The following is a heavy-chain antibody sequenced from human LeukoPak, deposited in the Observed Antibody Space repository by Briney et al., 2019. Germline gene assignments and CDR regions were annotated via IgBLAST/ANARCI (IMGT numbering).Heavy chain of an antibody. CDR1: GGTFSSYA. J-gene: IGHJ6*02. CDR2: IIPILGIA. CDR3: ARDSGYCSSTSCYGYYYGMDV. D-gene: IGHD2-2*01. V-gene: IGHV1-69*04. Sequence: ASVKVSCKASGGTFSSYAISWVRQAPGQGLEWMGRIIPILGIANYAQKFQGRVTITADKSTSTAYMELSSLRSEDTAVYYCARDSGYCSSTSCYGYYYGMDVWGQGTTVTVSS.